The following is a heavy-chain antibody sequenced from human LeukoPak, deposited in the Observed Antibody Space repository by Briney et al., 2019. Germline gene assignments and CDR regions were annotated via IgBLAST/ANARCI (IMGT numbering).Heavy chain of an antibody. CDR2: IIPIFGTA. Sequence: ASVKVSCKASGGTFSSYAISWVRQAPGQGLEWMGGIIPIFGTANYAQKFQGRVTITADKSTSTAYMELSSLRSEDTAVYYCAREVAVAGDAFDIWGQGTMVTVSS. CDR3: AREVAVAGDAFDI. V-gene: IGHV1-69*06. D-gene: IGHD6-19*01. J-gene: IGHJ3*02. CDR1: GGTFSSYA.